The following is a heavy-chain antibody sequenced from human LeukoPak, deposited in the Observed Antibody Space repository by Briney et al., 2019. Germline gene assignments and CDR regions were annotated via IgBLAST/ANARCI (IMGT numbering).Heavy chain of an antibody. Sequence: ASVKVSCKASGYSFISYGINWVRQAPGQGLEWMGWISTYNGNTHYAQKLQGKVTMTTDTSTTTAYMELRSLRSDDTAVYYCTRDDPHSSGWDPDYWGQGTLVTVSS. V-gene: IGHV1-18*01. CDR1: GYSFISYG. D-gene: IGHD6-19*01. J-gene: IGHJ4*02. CDR3: TRDDPHSSGWDPDY. CDR2: ISTYNGNT.